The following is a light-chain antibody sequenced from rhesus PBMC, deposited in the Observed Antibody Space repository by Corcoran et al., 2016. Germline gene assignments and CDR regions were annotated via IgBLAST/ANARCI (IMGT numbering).Light chain of an antibody. V-gene: IGKV1-28*03. J-gene: IGKJ2*01. CDR2: DAS. CDR1: QVISSY. CDR3: LQQNRYPYS. Sequence: DIQMTQSPSSLSASVGDTVPITCRASQVISSYLNSFQQKPGKAPKLLIYDASSLASGVPSRFSGSGSGTDFTRTISRLQPEDFAAYYSLQQNRYPYSFGQGTKVEIK.